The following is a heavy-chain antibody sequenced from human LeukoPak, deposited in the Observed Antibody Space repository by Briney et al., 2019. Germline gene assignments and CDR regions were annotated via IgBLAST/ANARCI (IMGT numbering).Heavy chain of an antibody. CDR1: GGTFSSYA. V-gene: IGHV1-69*13. CDR2: IIPIFGTA. D-gene: IGHD3-22*01. Sequence: SVKVSCKASGGTFSSYAISWVRQAPGQGLEWMGGIIPIFGTANYAQKFQGRVTITPGESTSTAYMELSSLRSEDTAVYYCARGRSVVSYYYDSSGYHNDGSAAFDIWGQGTMVTVSS. CDR3: ARGRSVVSYYYDSSGYHNDGSAAFDI. J-gene: IGHJ3*02.